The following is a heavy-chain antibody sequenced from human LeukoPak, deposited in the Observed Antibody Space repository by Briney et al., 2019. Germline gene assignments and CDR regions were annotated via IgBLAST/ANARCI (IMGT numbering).Heavy chain of an antibody. CDR2: IYTSGST. Sequence: PSETLSLTCTVSGGSISSYYWSWIRQPAGKGLEWIGRIYTSGSTNYNPSLKSRVTMSVDTSKNQFSLKLSSVTAAHTAVYYCARSYYYDSSGYFYYGMDVWGQGTTVTVSS. CDR1: GGSISSYY. D-gene: IGHD3-22*01. V-gene: IGHV4-4*07. CDR3: ARSYYYDSSGYFYYGMDV. J-gene: IGHJ6*02.